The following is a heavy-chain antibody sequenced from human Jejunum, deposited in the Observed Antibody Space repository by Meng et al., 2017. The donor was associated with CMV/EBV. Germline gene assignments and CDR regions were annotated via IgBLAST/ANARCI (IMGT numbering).Heavy chain of an antibody. CDR2: IKQDGSEK. CDR1: GFTFSSCW. CDR3: ATTSGSSY. D-gene: IGHD6-6*01. V-gene: IGHV3-7*01. J-gene: IGHJ4*02. Sequence: SCAASGFTFSSCWMSWFRQAPGKGLEWVAHIKQDGSEKYYVDSVKGRFTISRDNTENSLFLQMNTLRAEDTAVYYCATTSGSSYWGQGALVTVSS.